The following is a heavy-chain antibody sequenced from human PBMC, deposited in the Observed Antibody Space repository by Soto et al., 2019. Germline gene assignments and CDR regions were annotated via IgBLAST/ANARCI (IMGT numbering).Heavy chain of an antibody. Sequence: SGPTLVNPTETLTLTCTVSGFSLSNARMSVSWIRQPPGKALEWLAHIFSNDAKSYSASLKNRLTISKDTSKSQVVLTMTKMDPVDTATYYCARIRGWGWLGPNDYWGQGTLVTVSS. CDR2: IFSNDAK. CDR3: ARIRGWGWLGPNDY. D-gene: IGHD3-10*01. V-gene: IGHV2-26*01. J-gene: IGHJ4*02. CDR1: GFSLSNARMS.